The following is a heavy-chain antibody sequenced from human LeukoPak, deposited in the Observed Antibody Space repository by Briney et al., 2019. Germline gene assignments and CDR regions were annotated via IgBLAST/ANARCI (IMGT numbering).Heavy chain of an antibody. CDR3: AKASTSYSSSSPSDY. CDR1: GFTFSSYA. CDR2: ISGSGGST. V-gene: IGHV3-23*01. D-gene: IGHD6-6*01. J-gene: IGHJ4*02. Sequence: GGSLRLSCAASGFTFSSYAMSWVRQAPGKGLEWVSAISGSGGSTYYADSVKGRFTIPRDNSKNTLYLQMNSLRAEDTAVYYCAKASTSYSSSSPSDYWGQGTLVTVSS.